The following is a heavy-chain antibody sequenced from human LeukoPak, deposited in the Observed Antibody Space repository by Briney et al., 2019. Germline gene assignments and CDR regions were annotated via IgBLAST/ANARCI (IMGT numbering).Heavy chain of an antibody. J-gene: IGHJ3*02. CDR2: MNPNSGNT. D-gene: IGHD3-9*01. Sequence: ASVKVSCKASGYTFTSYDINWVRQATRQGLEWMGWMNPNSGNTGYAQKFQGRVTMTRNTSISTAYMELRSLRSDDTAVYYCARLRRLAGFEVSHDAFDIWGQGTMVTVSS. V-gene: IGHV1-8*01. CDR1: GYTFTSYD. CDR3: ARLRRLAGFEVSHDAFDI.